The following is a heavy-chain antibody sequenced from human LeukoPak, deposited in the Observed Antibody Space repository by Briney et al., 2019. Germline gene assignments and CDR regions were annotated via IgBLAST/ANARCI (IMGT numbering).Heavy chain of an antibody. J-gene: IGHJ6*02. V-gene: IGHV1-24*01. CDR3: ATSIAVAGTDCYYGMDV. CDR1: GYTLTELS. D-gene: IGHD6-19*01. CDR2: FDPEDGET. Sequence: ASVKVSCKVSGYTLTELSMHWVRQAPGKGLEWMGGFDPEDGETIYAQKFQGRVTMTEDTSTDTAYMELSSLRSEDTAVYYCATSIAVAGTDCYYGMDVWGQGTTVTVSS.